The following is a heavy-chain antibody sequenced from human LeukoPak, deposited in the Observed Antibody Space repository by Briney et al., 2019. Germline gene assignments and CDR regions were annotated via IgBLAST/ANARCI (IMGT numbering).Heavy chain of an antibody. D-gene: IGHD6-19*01. CDR2: ISGSGGST. Sequence: GGSLRLSCAASGFTFSSYAMSWVRQAPGKGLEWVSAISGSGGSTYYADSVKGRFTISRDNAKNSLYLQMNSLRAVDTAVYYCARDSSGWYHWFDPWGQGTLVTVSS. V-gene: IGHV3-23*01. CDR3: ARDSSGWYHWFDP. J-gene: IGHJ5*02. CDR1: GFTFSSYA.